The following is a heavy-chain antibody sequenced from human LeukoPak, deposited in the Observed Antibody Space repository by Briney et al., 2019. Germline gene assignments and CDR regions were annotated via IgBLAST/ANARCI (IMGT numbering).Heavy chain of an antibody. CDR2: IYYSGST. CDR1: GGSISSSSYY. Sequence: SETLSLTCTVSGGSISSSSYYWGWIRQPPGKGLEWIGYIYYSGSTNYNPSLKSRVTISIDTSKNQFSLKLSSVTAADTAVYYCAREGVLPRRVGMDVWGQGTTVTVSS. J-gene: IGHJ6*02. CDR3: AREGVLPRRVGMDV. D-gene: IGHD2-8*01. V-gene: IGHV4-39*07.